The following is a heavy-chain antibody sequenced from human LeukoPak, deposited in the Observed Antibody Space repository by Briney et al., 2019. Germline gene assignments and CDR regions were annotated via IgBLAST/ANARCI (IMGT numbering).Heavy chain of an antibody. CDR2: ISYDGANK. D-gene: IGHD2-15*01. V-gene: IGHV3-30*18. J-gene: IGHJ6*03. Sequence: GGSLRLSCAASGFTFSHYAMHWVRQAPGKGLDWVAVISYDGANKFYSDSVRGRFTISRDSSKNTLYLQMNSLRPEDTAVYYCAKGHRPCTAGFCYSYYYYCYMDVWGSGTTVTVSS. CDR3: AKGHRPCTAGFCYSYYYYCYMDV. CDR1: GFTFSHYA.